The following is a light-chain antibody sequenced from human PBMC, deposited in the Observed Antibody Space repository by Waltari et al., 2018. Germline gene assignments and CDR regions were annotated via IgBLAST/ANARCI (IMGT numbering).Light chain of an antibody. V-gene: IGLV2-14*03. CDR1: SSDVGAYNY. CDR3: SSYTSSSTWV. Sequence: QSALTQPASMSGSPGQSLTISCTGTSSDVGAYNYVSWYQQHPGKAPKLMIYDVSNRPSGVSNRFSGSKSGNTASLTISGLQAEDESDYYCSSYTSSSTWVFGGGTNLTVL. J-gene: IGLJ3*02. CDR2: DVS.